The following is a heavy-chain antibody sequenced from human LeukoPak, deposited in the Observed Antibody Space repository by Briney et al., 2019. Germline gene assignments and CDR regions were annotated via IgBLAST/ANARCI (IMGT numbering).Heavy chain of an antibody. J-gene: IGHJ4*02. CDR2: IYYSGST. V-gene: IGHV4-39*01. Sequence: SETLSLTCTVSGGSISSSSYYWGWIRQPPGKGLEWIGSIYYSGSTYYNPSLKSRVTISVDTSKNQFSLKLSSVTAADTAVYYCASTSGDYWGQGTLVTVSS. CDR3: ASTSGDY. CDR1: GGSISSSSYY.